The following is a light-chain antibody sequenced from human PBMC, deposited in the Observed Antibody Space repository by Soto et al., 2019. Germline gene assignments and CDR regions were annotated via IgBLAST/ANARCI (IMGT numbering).Light chain of an antibody. V-gene: IGLV1-44*01. J-gene: IGLJ2*01. CDR3: ASWDDRLSGLV. CDR2: SSN. CDR1: SSNIGSYT. Sequence: QLVLTQPPSASGTPGQRVTISCSGSSSNIGSYTVNWYQQLPGTAPKLLIYSSNQRPSGVPDRFSGSKSGTSGSLAISGLQSEDEADYYCASWDDRLSGLVFGGGTKLTVL.